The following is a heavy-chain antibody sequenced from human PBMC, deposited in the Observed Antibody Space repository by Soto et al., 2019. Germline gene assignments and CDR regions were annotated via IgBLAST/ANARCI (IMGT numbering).Heavy chain of an antibody. D-gene: IGHD3-22*01. CDR2: ISGSGGST. J-gene: IGHJ4*02. V-gene: IGHV3-23*01. CDR1: GLIFRSYA. CDR3: AKDGAYYDSSGYQRV. Sequence: EVQLLESGGGLVQPGGSLSLSCAASGLIFRSYAMSWVRQAPGKGLEWVSAISGSGGSTYYADSVKARFTISRDNSKNTLYPQMNSLRAEDTAVYYCAKDGAYYDSSGYQRVWGQGTLVTVSS.